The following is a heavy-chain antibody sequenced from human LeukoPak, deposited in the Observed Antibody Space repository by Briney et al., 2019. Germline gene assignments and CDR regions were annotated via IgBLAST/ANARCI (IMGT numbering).Heavy chain of an antibody. J-gene: IGHJ3*02. CDR1: GGSFSSYY. V-gene: IGHV4-59*12. CDR2: IYHSGST. CDR3: ARGMTTVIPPWAFDI. D-gene: IGHD4-17*01. Sequence: SETLSLTCTVSGGSFSSYYWSWIRQPPGKGLEWIGYIYHSGSTYYNPSLKSRVTISVDRSKNQFSLKLSSVTAADTAVYYCARGMTTVIPPWAFDIWGQGTMVTVSS.